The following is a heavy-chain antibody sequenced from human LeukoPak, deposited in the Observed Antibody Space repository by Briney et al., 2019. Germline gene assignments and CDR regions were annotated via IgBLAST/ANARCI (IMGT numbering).Heavy chain of an antibody. J-gene: IGHJ6*03. CDR2: IHYSGST. V-gene: IGHV4-38-2*02. CDR1: GYSISSGYY. CDR3: AGTYTYYYYYYMDV. D-gene: IGHD2-2*02. Sequence: PSETLSLTCTVSGYSISSGYYWGWIRQPPGKGLEWIGYIHYSGSTNYNPSLKSRVTISVDTSKNQFSLKLSSVTAADTAVYYCAGTYTYYYYYYMDVWGKGTTVTISS.